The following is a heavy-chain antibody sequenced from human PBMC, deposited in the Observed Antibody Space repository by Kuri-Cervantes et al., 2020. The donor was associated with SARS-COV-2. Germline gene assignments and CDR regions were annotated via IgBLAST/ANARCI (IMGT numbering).Heavy chain of an antibody. CDR3: ARDEDLTIFGPYNWFDP. D-gene: IGHD3-3*01. CDR2: ISTNTGNP. CDR1: GYTFTSYA. V-gene: IGHV7-4-1*02. Sequence: ASVKVSCKASGYTFTSYAMNWVRQAPGQGLEWMGWISTNTGNPTYAQGFTGRFVFSLDTSVSTAYLQISSLKAEDTAVYYCARDEDLTIFGPYNWFDPWGQGTLVTVSS. J-gene: IGHJ5*02.